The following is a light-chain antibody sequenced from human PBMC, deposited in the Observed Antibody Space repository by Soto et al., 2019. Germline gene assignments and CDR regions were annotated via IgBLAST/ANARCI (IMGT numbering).Light chain of an antibody. CDR1: QSVSTSF. CDR3: QQYGNSIPIT. Sequence: EILLTQSPGTLSLSPVERATLSCRASQSVSTSFLAWYQQKPGQAPRLLIYGAFSRATGIPDRFSGSGSGTDFTLTISRLEPEDFAVYYCQQYGNSIPITFGQGRRLAIK. CDR2: GAF. V-gene: IGKV3-20*01. J-gene: IGKJ5*01.